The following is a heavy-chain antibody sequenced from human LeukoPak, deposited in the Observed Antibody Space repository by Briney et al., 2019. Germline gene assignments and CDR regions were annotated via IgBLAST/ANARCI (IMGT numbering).Heavy chain of an antibody. Sequence: GASVKVSCKASGYTFTSYDIHWVRQATGQGLEWMGRMNPNRGDTGYAQKFQGRVTITRNTSISTAYMELSSLRSEDTAVYYCARDSQGFLEWSMWGQGTLVTVSS. V-gene: IGHV1-8*01. J-gene: IGHJ4*02. CDR3: ARDSQGFLEWSM. D-gene: IGHD3-3*01. CDR1: GYTFTSYD. CDR2: MNPNRGDT.